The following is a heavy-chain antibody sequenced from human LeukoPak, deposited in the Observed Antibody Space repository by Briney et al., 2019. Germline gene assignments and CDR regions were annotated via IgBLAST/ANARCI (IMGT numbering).Heavy chain of an antibody. CDR3: VRPLHYDFWSGYSDYYGMDV. V-gene: IGHV3-53*01. CDR2: IYSGGST. CDR1: GFTVSSNY. J-gene: IGHJ6*02. D-gene: IGHD3-3*01. Sequence: GGSLRLSCAASGFTVSSNYMSWVRQAPGKGLEWVSVIYSGGSTYYADSVKGRFTISRDNSKNTLYLQMNSLRAEDTAVYYCVRPLHYDFWSGYSDYYGMDVWGQGTTVTVSS.